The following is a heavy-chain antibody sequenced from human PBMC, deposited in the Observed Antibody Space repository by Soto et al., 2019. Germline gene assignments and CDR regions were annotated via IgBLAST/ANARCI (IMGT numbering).Heavy chain of an antibody. D-gene: IGHD6-19*01. CDR1: GGSFSGYY. J-gene: IGHJ6*02. V-gene: IGHV4-34*01. CDR2: INHSGST. CDR3: ARVTVAHPQAYGMAV. Sequence: SETLSLTCAVYGGSFSGYYWSWIRQPPGKGLEWIGEINHSGSTNYNPSLKSRVTISVDTSKNQFSLKLSSVTAADTAVYYCARVTVAHPQAYGMAVWGQGTTVTVSS.